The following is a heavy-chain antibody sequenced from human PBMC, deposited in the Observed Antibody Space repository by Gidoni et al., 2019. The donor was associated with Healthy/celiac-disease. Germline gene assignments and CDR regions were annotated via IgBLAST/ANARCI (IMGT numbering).Heavy chain of an antibody. V-gene: IGHV5-51*01. D-gene: IGHD6-13*01. J-gene: IGHJ6*02. CDR2: ISPGDSDT. CDR3: ARQPRGQQLVRYYYYYGMDV. CDR1: GSIFTSYW. Sequence: DVQLVQSGAEVNKPGESLKISCPRSGSIFTSYWTGWVRQMPGKGREWMGIISPGDSDTRYSPSCQGKVTISADKSISTAYRQGSSLKASDTAMYYGARQPRGQQLVRYYYYYGMDVWGQGTTVTVSS.